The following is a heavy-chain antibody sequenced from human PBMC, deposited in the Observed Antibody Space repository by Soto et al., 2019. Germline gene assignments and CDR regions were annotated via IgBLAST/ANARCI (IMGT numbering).Heavy chain of an antibody. CDR3: AKDPPSIVVVTAIRGY. CDR1: GFTFSSYA. V-gene: IGHV3-23*01. J-gene: IGHJ4*02. Sequence: GGSLRLSCAASGFTFSSYAMSWVRQAPGKGLEWVSAISGSGGSTYYADSVKGRFTISRDNSKNTLYLQMNSLRAEDTAVYYCAKDPPSIVVVTAIRGYWGQGTLVTVSS. D-gene: IGHD2-21*02. CDR2: ISGSGGST.